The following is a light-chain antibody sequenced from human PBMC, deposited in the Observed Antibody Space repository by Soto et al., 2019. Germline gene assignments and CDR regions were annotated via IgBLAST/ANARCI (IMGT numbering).Light chain of an antibody. J-gene: IGKJ1*01. CDR3: QQYAGSPRT. V-gene: IGKV3-20*01. CDR2: SAS. Sequence: IVLTQSPGTLSLSTGERGTLSCRASQNLGTLYLAWFQQKSGQAPRLLIYSASRRATGIPDRFTGSGSGTDFTLTINRVEPEDFAVYFCQQYAGSPRTFGQGTKVDI. CDR1: QNLGTLY.